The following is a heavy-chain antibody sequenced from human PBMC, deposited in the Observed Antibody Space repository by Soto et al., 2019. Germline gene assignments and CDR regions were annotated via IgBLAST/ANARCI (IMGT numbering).Heavy chain of an antibody. CDR2: IHYSGTT. D-gene: IGHD6-13*01. J-gene: IGHJ4*02. V-gene: IGHV4-59*01. Sequence: SETLSLTCTVSGGSMRNYFWTWIRQPPGKGLEWIGYIHYSGTTSFFPSYDPSLRSRVTISEDTSKNQFSLKLLSVTTADTAVYFCAAGEASSRNLAPYYLDFWGQGTLVTVSS. CDR3: AAGEASSRNLAPYYLDF. CDR1: GGSMRNYF.